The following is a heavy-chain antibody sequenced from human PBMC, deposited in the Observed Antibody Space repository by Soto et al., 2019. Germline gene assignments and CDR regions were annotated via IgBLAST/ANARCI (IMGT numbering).Heavy chain of an antibody. Sequence: SETLSLTCAVFGGSFSGYYWSRIRQPPGKGLEWIGEINHSGSTNYNPSLKSRVTISVDTSKNQFSLKLSSVTAADTAVYYCARGPYYYDSSGYLYDYWGQGTLVTVSS. V-gene: IGHV4-34*01. CDR1: GGSFSGYY. CDR2: INHSGST. D-gene: IGHD3-22*01. J-gene: IGHJ4*02. CDR3: ARGPYYYDSSGYLYDY.